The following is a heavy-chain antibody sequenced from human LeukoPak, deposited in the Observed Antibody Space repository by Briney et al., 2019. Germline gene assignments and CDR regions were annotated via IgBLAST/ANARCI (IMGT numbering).Heavy chain of an antibody. Sequence: SETLSLTCTVSGGSISSSSYYWGWIRQPPGKGLEWIGSIYYSGSTYYNPSLKSRVTISVDTSKNQFSLKLSSVTAADTAVYYCASFKWLRGTFDIWGQGTMVTVSS. D-gene: IGHD5-12*01. CDR1: GGSISSSSYY. CDR3: ASFKWLRGTFDI. V-gene: IGHV4-39*07. CDR2: IYYSGST. J-gene: IGHJ3*02.